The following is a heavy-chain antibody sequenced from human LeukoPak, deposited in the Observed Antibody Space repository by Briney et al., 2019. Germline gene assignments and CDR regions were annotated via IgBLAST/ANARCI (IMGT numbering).Heavy chain of an antibody. J-gene: IGHJ4*02. CDR1: GFTVSSNS. D-gene: IGHD6-19*01. Sequence: PGGSLRLSCTVSGFTVSSNSMSWVRQAPGKGLEWVSFIYSDNTHYSDSVKGRFTISRDNSKNTLYLQMNSLRAEDTAVHYCAKDLDVGQWLVAFDYWGQGTLVTVSS. CDR2: IYSDNT. CDR3: AKDLDVGQWLVAFDY. V-gene: IGHV3-53*01.